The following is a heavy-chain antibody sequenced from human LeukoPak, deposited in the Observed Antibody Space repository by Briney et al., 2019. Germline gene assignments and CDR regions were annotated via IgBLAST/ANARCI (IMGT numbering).Heavy chain of an antibody. V-gene: IGHV3-13*01. CDR3: ARQNTPHGNFDY. CDR2: FGVAANT. J-gene: IGHJ4*02. D-gene: IGHD1-26*01. Sequence: GGSLRLSCAASGFTFSSYDMHWVRQATGKGLEWVSAFGVAANTFYSGSVKGRFTISRENAKNSLYLLMTSLRAEDTAVYYCARQNTPHGNFDYWGQGILVTVSS. CDR1: GFTFSSYD.